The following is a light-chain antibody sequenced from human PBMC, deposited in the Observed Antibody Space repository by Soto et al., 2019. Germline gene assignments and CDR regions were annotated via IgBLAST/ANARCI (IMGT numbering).Light chain of an antibody. J-gene: IGKJ3*01. CDR1: QGISSY. Sequence: DIQLTQSPSFLSASVGDRVTITCRASQGISSYLAWYQQKPGKAPKLLIYAASTLQSGVPSRFSGSGSGTEFTLTIKSLQPEDFATYYCQQLRSYPRRFGPGTKVDIK. CDR2: AAS. CDR3: QQLRSYPRR. V-gene: IGKV1-9*01.